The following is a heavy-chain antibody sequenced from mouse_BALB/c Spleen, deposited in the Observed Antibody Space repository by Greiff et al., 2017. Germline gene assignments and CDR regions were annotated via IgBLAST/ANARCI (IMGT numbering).Heavy chain of an antibody. CDR2: INPGSGGT. CDR3: GRIYDYDWAMDY. J-gene: IGHJ4*01. CDR1: GYAFTNYL. D-gene: IGHD2-4*01. Sequence: QVQLQQSGAELVRPGTSVKVSCKASGYAFTNYLIEWVKQRPGQGLEWIGVINPGSGGTNYNEKFKGKATLTADKSSSTAYMQLSSLTSDDSAVYCCGRIYDYDWAMDYWGQGTSVTVSS. V-gene: IGHV1-54*01.